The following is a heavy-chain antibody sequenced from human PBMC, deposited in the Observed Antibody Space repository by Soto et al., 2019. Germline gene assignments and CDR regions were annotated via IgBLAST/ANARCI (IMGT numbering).Heavy chain of an antibody. CDR3: ARGGRVEMATRPTENFDY. V-gene: IGHV1-18*04. Sequence: ASVKVSCKASGYTFTSYGISWVRQAPGQGLEWMGWISAYNGNTNYAQKLQGRVTMTTDTSTSTAYMELRSLRSDDTAVYYCARGGRVEMATRPTENFDYWGQGXLVTVYS. CDR1: GYTFTSYG. J-gene: IGHJ4*02. CDR2: ISAYNGNT. D-gene: IGHD5-12*01.